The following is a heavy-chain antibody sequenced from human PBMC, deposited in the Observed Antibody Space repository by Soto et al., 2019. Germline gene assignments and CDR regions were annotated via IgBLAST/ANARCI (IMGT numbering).Heavy chain of an antibody. CDR2: VIGSGVNV. CDR3: AKGSAFECKGAICYPFDH. V-gene: IGHV3-23*01. Sequence: GGSLRLSCTASGFTFSNYAINWVRLAPGKRLEWVSSVIGSGVNVFYADSVKGRFTISRDNSKDTVYLEMNSLRADDTAEYFCAKGSAFECKGAICYPFDHWGRGTLVTVSS. J-gene: IGHJ4*02. D-gene: IGHD3-10*01. CDR1: GFTFSNYA.